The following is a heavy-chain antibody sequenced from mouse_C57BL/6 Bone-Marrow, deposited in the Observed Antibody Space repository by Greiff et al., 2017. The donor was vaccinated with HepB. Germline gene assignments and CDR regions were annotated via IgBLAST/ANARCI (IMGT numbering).Heavy chain of an antibody. D-gene: IGHD2-2*01. J-gene: IGHJ2*01. CDR1: GYAFSSSW. CDR2: IYPGDGDT. V-gene: IGHV1-82*01. Sequence: QVQLQQSGPELVKPGASVKISCKASGYAFSSSWMNWVKQRPGKGLEWIGRIYPGDGDTNYNGKFKGKATLTADKSSSTAYMQLSSLTSEDSAVYCCAREGNGYDYWGQGTTLTVSS. CDR3: AREGNGYDY.